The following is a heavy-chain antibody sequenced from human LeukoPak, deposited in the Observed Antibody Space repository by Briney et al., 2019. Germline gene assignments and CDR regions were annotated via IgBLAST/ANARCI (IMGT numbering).Heavy chain of an antibody. J-gene: IGHJ6*02. D-gene: IGHD6-19*01. CDR3: GRPTKYWLVRGNGVDV. Sequence: GGSLSLSCAASGFRFSSYAMTWVRRAPGKGREWVSSIDAGGGDTYHSDSVKGRFTISRDNSMNTLYLQMNSLRADDTAVYYCGRPTKYWLVRGNGVDVWGQGTTVTVSS. CDR2: IDAGGGDT. CDR1: GFRFSSYA. V-gene: IGHV3-23*01.